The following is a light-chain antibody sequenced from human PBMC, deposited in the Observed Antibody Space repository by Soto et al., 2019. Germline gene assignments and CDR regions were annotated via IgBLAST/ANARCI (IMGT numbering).Light chain of an antibody. J-gene: IGKJ5*01. Sequence: VMTQSPATLSVSPGERATLSCGASQSVSSNLAWYQQKPGQAPRLLMFRTSSRATGIPDRFSGSGSGTDFTLIINRLEPEDFAAYYCQQYGSSLITFGQGTRLEI. CDR1: QSVSSN. V-gene: IGKV3-20*01. CDR2: RTS. CDR3: QQYGSSLIT.